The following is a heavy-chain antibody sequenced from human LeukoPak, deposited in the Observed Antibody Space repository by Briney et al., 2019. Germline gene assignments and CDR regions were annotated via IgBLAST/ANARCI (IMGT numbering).Heavy chain of an antibody. CDR3: ARDEVNGVNDAFDL. J-gene: IGHJ3*01. CDR1: GYIFTNYL. V-gene: IGHV1-46*01. Sequence: ASVKASCKASGYIFTNYLIHWIRQAPGQGLEWMGNINPNDRGTNYPQKLQGRVTVTSDTSTSTVYMELSSLRSEDTAVYYCARDEVNGVNDAFDLWGQGTKVTVSS. D-gene: IGHD4-17*01. CDR2: INPNDRGT.